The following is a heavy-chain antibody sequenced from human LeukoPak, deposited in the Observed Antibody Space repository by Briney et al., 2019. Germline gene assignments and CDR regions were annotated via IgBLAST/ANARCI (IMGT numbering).Heavy chain of an antibody. Sequence: SETLSLTCAVYGGSFSGYYWRWIRQPPGKGLEWIGEINHSVSTNYNPSLKSRVTISLDTVKNQFSLRMSSVTAAETAVYYCARHTDYYDSSGYYRYDAFDIWGQGTMVTVSS. CDR3: ARHTDYYDSSGYYRYDAFDI. J-gene: IGHJ3*02. V-gene: IGHV4-34*01. CDR2: INHSVST. CDR1: GGSFSGYY. D-gene: IGHD3-22*01.